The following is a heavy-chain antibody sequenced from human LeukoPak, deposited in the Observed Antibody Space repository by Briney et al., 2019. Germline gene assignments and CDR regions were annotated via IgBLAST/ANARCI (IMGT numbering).Heavy chain of an antibody. V-gene: IGHV4-34*01. Sequence: SETLSLTCAVYGGSISDYYWSWIRQPPGKGLEWIAEIHHSGSANYNPSLKSRVTISIDTSKNQFSLKLSSVTAADTAVYYCARSDYGSGNYYWSLDYWGQGTLVTVSS. D-gene: IGHD3-10*01. CDR2: IHHSGSA. CDR3: ARSDYGSGNYYWSLDY. CDR1: GGSISDYY. J-gene: IGHJ4*02.